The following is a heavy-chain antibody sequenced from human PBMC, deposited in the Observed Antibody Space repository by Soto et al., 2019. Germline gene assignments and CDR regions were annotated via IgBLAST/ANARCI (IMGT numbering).Heavy chain of an antibody. CDR2: ITTGSTYI. V-gene: IGHV3-21*01. CDR1: GFTFSSYS. CDR3: AREFISGRLPCDS. Sequence: PGGSMRLSCAASGFTFSSYSMNWVRQAPGKGLEWVSSITTGSTYIFYADSVKGRFTISRDNAKNSLYLQMNSLRAEDTAVYYCAREFISGRLPCDSLGQGTLVTVSS. D-gene: IGHD6-6*01. J-gene: IGHJ4*02.